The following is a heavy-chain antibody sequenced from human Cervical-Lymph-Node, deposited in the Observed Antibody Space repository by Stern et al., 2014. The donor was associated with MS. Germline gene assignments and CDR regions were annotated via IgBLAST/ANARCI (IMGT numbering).Heavy chain of an antibody. J-gene: IGHJ6*02. CDR2: IRSKAYRGAT. V-gene: IGHV3-49*05. CDR3: AKGTRRDNFNSRRHAMDV. Sequence: EVQLVESGGGLVKPGRSLRLSCTASGFTFGDFAMTWFRQAPGRGLEWVGFIRSKAYRGATEYAASVKGRFTISRDDSESIAYLQMNSLNTEDTAVYYCAKGTRRDNFNSRRHAMDVWGQGTTVTVSS. D-gene: IGHD5-24*01. CDR1: GFTFGDFA.